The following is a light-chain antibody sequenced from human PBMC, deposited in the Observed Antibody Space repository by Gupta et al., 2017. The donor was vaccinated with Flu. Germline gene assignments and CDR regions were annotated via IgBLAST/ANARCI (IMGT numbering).Light chain of an antibody. CDR1: QSISTW. CDR2: KAS. CDR3: QQYNTYPLT. J-gene: IGKJ4*01. V-gene: IGKV1-5*03. Sequence: DIQMTQSPSTLSASVGDMVTITCRASQSISTWLAWYQQKPGKAPKLLIYKASSVESGVPSRFSGSGSGTEFTLTISSLQPDDFATYYCQQYNTYPLTFGGGTEVENK.